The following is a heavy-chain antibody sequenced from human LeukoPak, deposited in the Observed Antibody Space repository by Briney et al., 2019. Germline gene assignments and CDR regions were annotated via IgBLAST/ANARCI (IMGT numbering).Heavy chain of an antibody. Sequence: PSETLSLTCTVSGGPISSSSYYWGWIRQPPGKGLEWIGSIYYSGSTYYNPSLKSRVTISVDTSKNQFSLKLSSVTAADTAVYYCARVSICYGSYNWFDPWGQGTLVTVSS. V-gene: IGHV4-39*07. CDR3: ARVSICYGSYNWFDP. D-gene: IGHD3-10*01. CDR2: IYYSGST. J-gene: IGHJ5*02. CDR1: GGPISSSSYY.